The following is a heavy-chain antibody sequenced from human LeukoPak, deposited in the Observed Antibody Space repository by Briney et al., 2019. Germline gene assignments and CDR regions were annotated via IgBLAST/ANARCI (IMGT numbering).Heavy chain of an antibody. Sequence: PGGFLRLSCAASGFSFSSYGMHWVRQAPGKGLEWVAFIWYDGSNKYYADSVKGRFTISRDNSKNTLYLQMNSLRAEATAVYYCARDLMGIAYRGAFYYWGQGTLVTASS. CDR3: ARDLMGIAYRGAFYY. V-gene: IGHV3-33*01. CDR2: IWYDGSNK. CDR1: GFSFSSYG. D-gene: IGHD6-13*01. J-gene: IGHJ4*02.